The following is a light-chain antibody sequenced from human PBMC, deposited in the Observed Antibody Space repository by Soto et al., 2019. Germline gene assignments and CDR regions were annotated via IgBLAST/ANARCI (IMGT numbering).Light chain of an antibody. Sequence: QSVLTQPPSASGTPGQRVTISCSGSSSNIGSNYVYWYQQLPGTAPKLLMYSNNVRPSGVPDRFSGSKSGTSASLAISGLRSEDEADYYCAAWDDSLSVVFGGGTKVTVL. V-gene: IGLV1-47*02. CDR2: SNN. J-gene: IGLJ2*01. CDR3: AAWDDSLSVV. CDR1: SSNIGSNY.